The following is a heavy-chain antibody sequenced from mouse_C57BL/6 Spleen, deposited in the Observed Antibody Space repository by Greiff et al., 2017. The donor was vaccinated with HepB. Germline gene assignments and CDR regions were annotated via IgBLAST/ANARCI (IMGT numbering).Heavy chain of an antibody. CDR3: ARYSNYAMDY. J-gene: IGHJ4*01. D-gene: IGHD2-5*01. Sequence: VQLQQSGAELVRPGTSVKVSCKASGYAFTNYLIEWVKQRPGQGLEWIGVINPGSGGTNYNEKFKGKATLTADKSSSTAYMQLSSLPSEDSAVYFCARYSNYAMDYWGQGTSVTVSS. CDR2: INPGSGGT. V-gene: IGHV1-54*01. CDR1: GYAFTNYL.